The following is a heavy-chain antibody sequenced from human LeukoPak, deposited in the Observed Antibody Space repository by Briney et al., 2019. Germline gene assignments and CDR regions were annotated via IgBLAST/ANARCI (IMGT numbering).Heavy chain of an antibody. D-gene: IGHD3-9*01. CDR1: GFTFSTYA. CDR2: LSGSGSSA. CDR3: AKGLTNLGDD. V-gene: IGHV3-23*01. J-gene: IGHJ4*02. Sequence: GGSLRLSCAASGFTFSTYAVSWVRQAPGEGLEWVSGLSGSGSSAYYVDSVKGRFTISRDNSKNTLYLQMNSLRPEDTAVYYCAKGLTNLGDDWGQGTLVTVSS.